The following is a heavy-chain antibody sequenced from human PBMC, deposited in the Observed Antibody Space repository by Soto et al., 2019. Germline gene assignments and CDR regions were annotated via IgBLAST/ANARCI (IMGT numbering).Heavy chain of an antibody. V-gene: IGHV1-18*01. D-gene: IGHD6-13*01. CDR3: ARVVHSSSWEYLHY. CDR1: GYTFTSYG. CDR2: ISAYNGNT. J-gene: IGHJ4*02. Sequence: ASVKVSCKASGYTFTSYGISWVRQAPGQGLEWMGWISAYNGNTNYAQKLQGRVTMTTDTSTSTAYMELRSLRSDDRSVYYCARVVHSSSWEYLHYWGQGTVFTV.